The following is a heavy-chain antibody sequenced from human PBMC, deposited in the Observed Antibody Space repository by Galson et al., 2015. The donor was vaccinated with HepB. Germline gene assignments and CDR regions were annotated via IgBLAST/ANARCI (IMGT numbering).Heavy chain of an antibody. CDR3: ARDRGRYYGSGSDALDI. V-gene: IGHV3-33*01. Sequence: SLRLSCAASGFTFSSYGMHWVRQAPGKGLEWVAVIWSDGTNKYYADSVKGRFTISRDNSKNTLYPQVNSLRAEDTAVYPCARDRGRYYGSGSDALDIWGQGTMVTVSS. J-gene: IGHJ3*02. CDR2: IWSDGTNK. D-gene: IGHD3-10*01. CDR1: GFTFSSYG.